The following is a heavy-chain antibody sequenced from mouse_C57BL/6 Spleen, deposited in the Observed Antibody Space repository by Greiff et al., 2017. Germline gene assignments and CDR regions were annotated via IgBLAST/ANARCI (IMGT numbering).Heavy chain of an antibody. D-gene: IGHD3-3*01. J-gene: IGHJ3*01. V-gene: IGHV1-69*01. CDR2: IDPSDSYT. CDR3: ARAGTAKAFAY. Sequence: QVHVKQPGAELAMPGASVKLSCKASGYTFTSYWMHWVKQRPGQGLEWIGEIDPSDSYTNYNQKFKGKSTLTVDKSSSTAYMQLSSLTSEDSAVYYCARAGTAKAFAYWGQGTLVTVSA. CDR1: GYTFTSYW.